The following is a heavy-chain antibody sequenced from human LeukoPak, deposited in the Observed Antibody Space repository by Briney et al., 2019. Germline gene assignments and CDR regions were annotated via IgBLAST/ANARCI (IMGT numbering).Heavy chain of an antibody. CDR2: INPNSGGT. CDR3: ARDLLLWFGEHP. J-gene: IGHJ5*02. Sequence: ASVKVSCKASGYTFTGYYMHWVRQAPGQGLEWMGWINPNSGGTNYAQKFQGRVTMTRDTSISTAYMELSRLRSDDTAVYYCARDLLLWFGEHPWGQGTLVTVSS. V-gene: IGHV1-2*02. CDR1: GYTFTGYY. D-gene: IGHD3-10*01.